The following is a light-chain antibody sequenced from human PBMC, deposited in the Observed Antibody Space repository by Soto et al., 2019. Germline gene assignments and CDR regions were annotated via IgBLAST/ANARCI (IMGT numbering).Light chain of an antibody. J-gene: IGKJ4*01. CDR1: QSFSDSY. CDR2: NVS. V-gene: IGKV3-20*01. CDR3: QQYGSPLT. Sequence: EIVLTQSPGTLSLSPGERATLSCGSTQSFSDSYLAWYQQKPGQAPRLLIYNVSNRATGIPDRFSGSGSGTDFTLTISRLEPEDFAVYYCQQYGSPLTFGGGTKVELK.